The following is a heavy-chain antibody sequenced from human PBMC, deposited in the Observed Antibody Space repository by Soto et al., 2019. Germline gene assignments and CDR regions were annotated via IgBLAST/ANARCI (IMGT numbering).Heavy chain of an antibody. CDR2: IYYSGSS. J-gene: IGHJ4*02. CDR3: ARHSSSWPIFDY. D-gene: IGHD6-13*01. V-gene: IGHV4-59*08. CDR1: GGSIGNSY. Sequence: QVQLQESGPGLVKPSETLSLTCTVSGGSIGNSYWSWIRQSPGTGLEWIGYIYYSGSSNYNPSLTSRVSISVDTSKNQFSLKLSSVTAADTAVYYCARHSSSWPIFDYWGQGTLVIVSS.